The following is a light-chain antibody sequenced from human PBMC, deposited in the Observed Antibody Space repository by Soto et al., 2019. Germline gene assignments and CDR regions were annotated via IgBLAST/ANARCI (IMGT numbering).Light chain of an antibody. Sequence: EIVLTQSPGTLSLSPGERATLSCRSSQSVSSNYLAWYQQKHDQAPRLVIYDVSGRATGIPDRFSGSGSGTDFTLRISRLEPEDFAVYYCQQYGSSPTFGQGTKVEIK. CDR1: QSVSSNY. CDR2: DVS. V-gene: IGKV3-20*01. J-gene: IGKJ1*01. CDR3: QQYGSSPT.